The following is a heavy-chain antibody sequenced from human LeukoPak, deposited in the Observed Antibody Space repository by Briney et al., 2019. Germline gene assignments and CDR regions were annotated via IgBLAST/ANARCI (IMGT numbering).Heavy chain of an antibody. V-gene: IGHV3-23*01. CDR3: AKWEPGYLGDY. CDR2: ITGSDDAT. Sequence: GGSLRLSCAASGFTFSSYAMSWVRQAPGKGLEWVSTITGSDDATYYADSVKGRFTISRDSAQNTVYLQMDSLRVEDSALYYCAKWEPGYLGDYWGPGTLVTVSS. D-gene: IGHD1-26*01. CDR1: GFTFSSYA. J-gene: IGHJ4*02.